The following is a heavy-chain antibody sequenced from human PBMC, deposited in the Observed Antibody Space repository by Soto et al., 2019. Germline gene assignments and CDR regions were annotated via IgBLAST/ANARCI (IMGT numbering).Heavy chain of an antibody. V-gene: IGHV3-23*01. J-gene: IGHJ4*02. D-gene: IGHD3-3*01. Sequence: QAGGSLRLSCAASGFTFSTYAMSWVRQAPGKGLEWLVGISASGDNSYYADSVKGRFTISRDNSKTTLYLQMNNLRAEDTAVYYCASLLEWLLSADYWGQGTLVTVSS. CDR1: GFTFSTYA. CDR2: ISASGDNS. CDR3: ASLLEWLLSADY.